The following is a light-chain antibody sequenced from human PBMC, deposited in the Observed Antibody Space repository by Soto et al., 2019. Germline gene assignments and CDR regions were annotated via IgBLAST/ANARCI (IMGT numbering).Light chain of an antibody. CDR1: QGISSY. CDR2: AAS. J-gene: IGKJ5*01. V-gene: IGKV1-9*01. CDR3: QQLNSYPLP. Sequence: DIQLTQSPSFLSASVGDRVTITCRSSQGISSYLAWYQQKPGKAPKLLIYAASTFQSVVPSRFSGSGSGTELTLTIRSLQPEDFATYYCQQLNSYPLPFGQGTRLEIK.